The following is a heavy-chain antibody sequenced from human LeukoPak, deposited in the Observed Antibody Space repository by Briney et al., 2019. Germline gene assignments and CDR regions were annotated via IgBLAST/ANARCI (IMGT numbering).Heavy chain of an antibody. D-gene: IGHD3-16*02. V-gene: IGHV4-34*01. CDR2: INHSGST. Sequence: SETLSLTCAVYVGSFSGYYWSWIRQPPGKGLEWIGEINHSGSTNYNPSLKSRVTISVDTSKNQFSLKLSSVTAADTAVYYCAREGDYDYVWGSYPWGYWGQGTLVTVSS. CDR1: VGSFSGYY. J-gene: IGHJ4*02. CDR3: AREGDYDYVWGSYPWGY.